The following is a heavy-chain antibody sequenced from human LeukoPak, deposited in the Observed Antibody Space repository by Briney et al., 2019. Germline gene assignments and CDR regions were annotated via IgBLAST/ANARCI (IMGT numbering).Heavy chain of an antibody. CDR2: ISYDGSNK. Sequence: GRSLRLSCAASGFIFSSYGIHWVRQAPGKGLEWVAAISYDGSNKYYADSVKGRFSISRDNSKNTLYLQMNSLRAEDTAAHYCAKTGGNTPTDYYFDYWGQGTLVTVSS. CDR3: AKTGGNTPTDYYFDY. V-gene: IGHV3-30*18. D-gene: IGHD4-23*01. J-gene: IGHJ4*02. CDR1: GFIFSSYG.